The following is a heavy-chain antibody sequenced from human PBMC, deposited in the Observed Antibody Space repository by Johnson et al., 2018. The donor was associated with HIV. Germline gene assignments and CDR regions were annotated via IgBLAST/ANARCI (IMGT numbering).Heavy chain of an antibody. V-gene: IGHV3-33*06. Sequence: EQLVESGGGVVQPGRSLRLSCAASGFTFSSYGMHWVRQAPGKGLEWVAVIWYDGSNKYYADSVKGRFTISRDNSKNTLYLQMNSLRAEDTAVYYCAKDRGAARAFDAFDIWGQGTMVTVSS. CDR2: IWYDGSNK. CDR1: GFTFSSYG. CDR3: AKDRGAARAFDAFDI. J-gene: IGHJ3*02. D-gene: IGHD6-6*01.